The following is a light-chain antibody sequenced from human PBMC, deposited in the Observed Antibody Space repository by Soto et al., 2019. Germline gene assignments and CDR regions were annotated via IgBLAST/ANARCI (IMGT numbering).Light chain of an antibody. CDR1: QSVLHRSNGNNS. CDR3: QQDQSLPFT. V-gene: IGKV4-1*01. J-gene: IGKJ3*01. CDR2: WSS. Sequence: DIVMTQSPDSLSVSLGERATIKCRSSQSVLHRSNGNNSIAWYQQKPGQPPKLLISWSSTRDSGVPDRFIGSGSGTDFTLAVSSLQAEDVAVYYCQQDQSLPFTSGPGTKVH.